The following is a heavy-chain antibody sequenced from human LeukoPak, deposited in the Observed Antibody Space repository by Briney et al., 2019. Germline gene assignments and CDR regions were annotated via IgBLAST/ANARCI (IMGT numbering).Heavy chain of an antibody. D-gene: IGHD2-2*01. V-gene: IGHV1-69*04. Sequence: GSSVKVPCKASGGTFSSYAISWVRQAPGQGLEWMGRIIPIFGIANYAQKFQGRVTITADKSTSTAYMELSSLRSEDTAVYYCARGLVPAAQGNWFDPWGQGTLVTVSS. CDR1: GGTFSSYA. J-gene: IGHJ5*02. CDR2: IIPIFGIA. CDR3: ARGLVPAAQGNWFDP.